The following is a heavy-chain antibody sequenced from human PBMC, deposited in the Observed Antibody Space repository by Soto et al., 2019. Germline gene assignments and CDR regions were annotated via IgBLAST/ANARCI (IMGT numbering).Heavy chain of an antibody. Sequence: SLTCTVSGGSIRSYYWSWIRQPAGKGLEWIGRIYTSGSTNYNPSLKSRVTMSVDTSKNQFSLKLNSVTAADTALYYCARGYCSSTSCPGVDYWGQGTLVTVSS. V-gene: IGHV4-4*07. CDR3: ARGYCSSTSCPGVDY. CDR1: GGSIRSYY. D-gene: IGHD2-2*01. CDR2: IYTSGST. J-gene: IGHJ4*02.